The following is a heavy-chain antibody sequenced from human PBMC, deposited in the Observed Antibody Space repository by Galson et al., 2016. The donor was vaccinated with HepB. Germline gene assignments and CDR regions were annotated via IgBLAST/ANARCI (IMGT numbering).Heavy chain of an antibody. D-gene: IGHD1-1*01. J-gene: IGHJ6*02. CDR3: ARAPGELEELEYYYGMDV. V-gene: IGHV4-31*03. CDR2: INYSGRT. CDR1: GGSISSGGYY. Sequence: TLSPTCTVSGGSISSGGYYWSWIRQHPGKGLEWIGYINYSGRTYYIPSLKSRVTISVDTSKNQFSMKLSSVTAADTAVYYCARAPGELEELEYYYGMDVWGQGTTVTVSS.